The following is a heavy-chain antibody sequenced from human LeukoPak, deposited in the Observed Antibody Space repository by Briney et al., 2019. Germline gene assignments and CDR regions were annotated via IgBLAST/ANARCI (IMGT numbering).Heavy chain of an antibody. V-gene: IGHV4-34*01. D-gene: IGHD3-22*01. CDR2: INHSGST. Sequence: SETLSLTCAVYGGSFSGYYWSWIRQPPGKGLEWIGEINHSGSTNYNPSLKSRVTISVDTSKNQFSLKLSSVTAADTAVYYCARGFDSSGPLGYWGQGTLVTVSS. CDR1: GGSFSGYY. J-gene: IGHJ4*02. CDR3: ARGFDSSGPLGY.